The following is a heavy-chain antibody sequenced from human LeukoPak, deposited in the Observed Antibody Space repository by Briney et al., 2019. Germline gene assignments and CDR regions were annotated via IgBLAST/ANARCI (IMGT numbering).Heavy chain of an antibody. D-gene: IGHD4-17*01. V-gene: IGHV3-23*01. CDR2: ISGSGGST. CDR1: GFTFSSSA. J-gene: IGHJ6*03. Sequence: GGSLRLSCAASGFTFSSSAMSWVRQAPGKGLEWVSSISGSGGSTYYADSVKGRFTISRDNSKNTPYLQMNSLRAEDTAVYYCARELSATTSGNYYYYMDVWGKGTTVTISS. CDR3: ARELSATTSGNYYYYMDV.